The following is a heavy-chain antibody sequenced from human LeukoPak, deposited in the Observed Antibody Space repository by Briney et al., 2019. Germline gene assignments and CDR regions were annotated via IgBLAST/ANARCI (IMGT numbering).Heavy chain of an antibody. J-gene: IGHJ6*03. CDR3: AREGGLSRIWRFDAGNYYMDV. D-gene: IGHD2-15*01. CDR1: GFTFSSYA. V-gene: IGHV3-21*01. Sequence: PGGSLRLSCAASGFTFSSYAMSWVRQAPGKGLEWVSSISSSSSYIYYADSVKGRFTISRDNAKNSLYLQMNSLRAEDTAVYYCAREGGLSRIWRFDAGNYYMDVWGKGTTVTVSS. CDR2: ISSSSSYI.